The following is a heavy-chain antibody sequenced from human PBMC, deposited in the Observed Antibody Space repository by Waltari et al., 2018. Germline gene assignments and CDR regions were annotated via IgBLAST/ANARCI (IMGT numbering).Heavy chain of an antibody. CDR2: IYYSGST. CDR1: GGSISSYY. J-gene: IGHJ3*01. CDR3: AREDGR. Sequence: QVQLQESGPGLVKPSETLSLTCTVSGGSISSYYWSWIRQPPGKGLEWIGYIYYSGSTNSNPSLKSRVTISVDTSKNQFSLKLSSVTAADTAVYYCAREDGRWGQGTMVTVSS. V-gene: IGHV4-59*01. D-gene: IGHD1-1*01.